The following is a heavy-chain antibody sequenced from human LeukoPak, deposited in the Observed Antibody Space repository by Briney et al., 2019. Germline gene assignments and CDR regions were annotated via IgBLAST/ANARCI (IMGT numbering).Heavy chain of an antibody. CDR2: IWYDGSNK. J-gene: IGHJ4*02. D-gene: IGHD5-24*01. V-gene: IGHV3-33*06. Sequence: GGSLRLSCAASGFTFSSYGMHWVRQAPGKGLEWVAVIWYDGSNKYYADSVKGRFTISRDNSKITLYLQMNSLRAEDTAVYYCAKDGYSHIPLYFDYWGQGTLVTVSS. CDR1: GFTFSSYG. CDR3: AKDGYSHIPLYFDY.